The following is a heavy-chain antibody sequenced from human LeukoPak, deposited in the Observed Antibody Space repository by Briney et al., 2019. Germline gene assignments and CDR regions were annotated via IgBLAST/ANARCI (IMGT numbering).Heavy chain of an antibody. Sequence: GGSLRLSCAASGFTFSSYAMHWVRQAPGKGLEYVSAISSNGGSTYYANSVKGRFTISRDNSKNTLYLQMGSLRAEDMAVYYCARSPNIVGAPWGQGTLVTASS. V-gene: IGHV3-64*01. CDR2: ISSNGGST. J-gene: IGHJ5*02. CDR1: GFTFSSYA. CDR3: ARSPNIVGAP. D-gene: IGHD1-26*01.